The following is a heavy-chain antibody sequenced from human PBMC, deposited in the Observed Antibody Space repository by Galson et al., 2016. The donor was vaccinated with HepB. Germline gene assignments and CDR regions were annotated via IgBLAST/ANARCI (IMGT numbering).Heavy chain of an antibody. CDR2: IDWDDDK. V-gene: IGHV2-70*11. Sequence: PALVKPTQTLALTCTFSGFSLRTSGMCVTWIRQPPGKALEWLARIDWDDDKYYSTSLKTRLTISKDTSKNQVVLTMTNIDPVDTATYYCERIWRDTYYYFGLDVWGQGTTVTVSS. CDR3: ERIWRDTYYYFGLDV. D-gene: IGHD5-18*01. J-gene: IGHJ6*02. CDR1: GFSLRTSGMC.